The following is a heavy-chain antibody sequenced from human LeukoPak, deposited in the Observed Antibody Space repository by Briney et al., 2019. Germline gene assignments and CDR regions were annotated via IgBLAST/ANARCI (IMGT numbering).Heavy chain of an antibody. V-gene: IGHV3-7*03. Sequence: SGGSLRLSCAASGFTFSDYYMSWIRQAPGKGLEWVANIKQDGSQKFSVDSVKGRFTISRDNAKNSLYLQMNSLRVEDTAVYYCARDWFDGDYDRFDYWGQGTLVTVSS. CDR1: GFTFSDYY. CDR2: IKQDGSQK. J-gene: IGHJ4*02. D-gene: IGHD4-17*01. CDR3: ARDWFDGDYDRFDY.